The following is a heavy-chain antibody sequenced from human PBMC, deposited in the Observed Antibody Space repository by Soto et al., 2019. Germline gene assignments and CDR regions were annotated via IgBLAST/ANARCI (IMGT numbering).Heavy chain of an antibody. D-gene: IGHD5-18*01. CDR1: GFTFSSYA. CDR2: LSDSGGST. CDR3: TKVTSRARASSSGASDY. V-gene: IGHV3-23*01. Sequence: PGGSLRLSCAASGFTFSSYAMSWVRQAPGKGPEWVSALSDSGGSTYYADSVRGRFTISRDNSKNTLYLQMNSLRAEDTALYYCTKVTSRARASSSGASDYWGQGTLVTVSS. J-gene: IGHJ4*02.